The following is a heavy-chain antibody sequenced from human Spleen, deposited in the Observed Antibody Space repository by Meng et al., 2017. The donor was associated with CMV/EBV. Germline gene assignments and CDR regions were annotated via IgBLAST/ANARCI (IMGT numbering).Heavy chain of an antibody. Sequence: GESLKISCAASGFTFSSYAMHWVRQAPGKGLEWVAVISYDGSNKYYADSVKGRFTISRDNSKNTLYLQMNSLRAEDTAVYYCARVHSISSSWRDYYYYYGMDVWGQGTTVTVSS. J-gene: IGHJ6*02. CDR2: ISYDGSNK. V-gene: IGHV3-30-3*01. D-gene: IGHD6-13*01. CDR1: GFTFSSYA. CDR3: ARVHSISSSWRDYYYYYGMDV.